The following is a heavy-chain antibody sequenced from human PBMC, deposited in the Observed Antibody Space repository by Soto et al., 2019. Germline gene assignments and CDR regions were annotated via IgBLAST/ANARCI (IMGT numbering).Heavy chain of an antibody. J-gene: IGHJ3*02. D-gene: IGHD2-15*01. V-gene: IGHV4-31*03. Sequence: SETLSLTCTVSGGSISSGGYYWSWIRQHPGKGLEWIGYIYYSGSTYYNPSLKSRVTISVDTSKNQFSLKLSSVTAADTAVYYCARTYCSGGSCYFAPQAFDIWGQGTMVTVSS. CDR3: ARTYCSGGSCYFAPQAFDI. CDR2: IYYSGST. CDR1: GGSISSGGYY.